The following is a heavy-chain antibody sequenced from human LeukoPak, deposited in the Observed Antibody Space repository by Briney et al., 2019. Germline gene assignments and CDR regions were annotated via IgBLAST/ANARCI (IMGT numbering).Heavy chain of an antibody. J-gene: IGHJ4*02. D-gene: IGHD2-15*01. CDR1: GYSISSGYY. Sequence: SETLSLTCAVSGYSISSGYYWGWIRQPPGKGLEWIGSIYHSGSTYYNPSLKSRVTISVDTSKNQFSLKLSSVTAADTAVYYCARDLYCSGGSCHDLWGQGTLVTVSS. CDR3: ARDLYCSGGSCHDL. CDR2: IYHSGST. V-gene: IGHV4-38-2*02.